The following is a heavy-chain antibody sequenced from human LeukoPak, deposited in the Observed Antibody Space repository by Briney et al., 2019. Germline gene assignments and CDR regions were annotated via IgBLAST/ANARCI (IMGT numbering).Heavy chain of an antibody. CDR3: ARGARRGYDSSGYPKYYFDY. V-gene: IGHV1-69*13. D-gene: IGHD3-22*01. CDR1: GGTFSSYA. J-gene: IGHJ4*02. Sequence: ASVKVSCKASGGTFSSYAISWVRQAPGQGLEWVGGIIPIFGTANYAQKFQGRVTITADESTSTAYMELSSLRSEDTAVYYCARGARRGYDSSGYPKYYFDYWGQGTLVTVSS. CDR2: IIPIFGTA.